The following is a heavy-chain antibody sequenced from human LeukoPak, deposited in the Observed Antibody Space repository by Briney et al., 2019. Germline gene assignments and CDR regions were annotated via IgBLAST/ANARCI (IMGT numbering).Heavy chain of an antibody. Sequence: GGSLRLSCAASGFTFSSYAMSWVRQAPGKGLEWVSAISGSGGSTYYADSVKGRFTISGDNSKNTLYLQMNSLRAEDTAVYYCAKDQLVVVVPAAIAFDYWGQGTLVTVSS. CDR1: GFTFSSYA. D-gene: IGHD2-2*01. CDR2: ISGSGGST. CDR3: AKDQLVVVVPAAIAFDY. J-gene: IGHJ4*02. V-gene: IGHV3-23*01.